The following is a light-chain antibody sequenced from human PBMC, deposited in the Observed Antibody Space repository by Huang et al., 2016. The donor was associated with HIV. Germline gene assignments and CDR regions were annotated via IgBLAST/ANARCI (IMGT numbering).Light chain of an antibody. CDR3: LQDYNYPRT. CDR2: AAY. Sequence: AIQMTQSPSFLSDSVGDRVTIPCRPSQAIRHDLGWCQQRPGKAPKNLHYAAYELHSGGPLRFSGSGSGTDVILTISSLQPEDFATYYLLQDYNYPRTFGQGTKVKI. V-gene: IGKV1-6*01. J-gene: IGKJ1*01. CDR1: QAIRHD.